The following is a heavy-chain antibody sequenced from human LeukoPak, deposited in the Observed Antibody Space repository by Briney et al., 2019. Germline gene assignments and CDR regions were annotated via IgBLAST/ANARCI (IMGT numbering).Heavy chain of an antibody. CDR3: ARFHCSSTSCYYSFDY. V-gene: IGHV4-59*08. D-gene: IGHD2-2*01. J-gene: IGHJ4*02. Sequence: PSETLSLTCTVSGGSISSYYWSWIRQPPGKGLEWIGYIYYSGITKHNPSLKSRVTISVDTSKKKLSLKLSSVTAADTAVYYCARFHCSSTSCYYSFDYWGQGTLVTVSS. CDR1: GGSISSYY. CDR2: IYYSGIT.